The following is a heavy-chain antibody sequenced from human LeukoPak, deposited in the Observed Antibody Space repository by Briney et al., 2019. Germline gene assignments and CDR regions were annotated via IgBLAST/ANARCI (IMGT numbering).Heavy chain of an antibody. CDR1: GGSISSGDYY. CDR2: IYYSGST. CDR3: ARDRADIVVVPAANRRYYYMDV. Sequence: PSETLSLTCTVSGGSISSGDYYWSWIRQPPGKGLEWIGYIYYSGSTYYNPSLKSRVTISVDTSKNQFSLKLSSVTAADTAVYYCARDRADIVVVPAANRRYYYMDVWGKGTTVTVSS. J-gene: IGHJ6*03. V-gene: IGHV4-30-4*08. D-gene: IGHD2-2*01.